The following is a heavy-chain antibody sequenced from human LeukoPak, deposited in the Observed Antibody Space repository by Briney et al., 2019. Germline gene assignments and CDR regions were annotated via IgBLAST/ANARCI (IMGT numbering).Heavy chain of an antibody. CDR3: AREGGPGGSYSFRFDP. D-gene: IGHD1-26*01. V-gene: IGHV1-69*13. CDR1: GYTFTGYY. Sequence: GASVKVSCKASGYTFTGYYMHWVRQAPGQGLEWMGGIIPIFGTANYAQKFQGRVTITADESTSTAYMELSSLRSEDTAVYYCAREGGPGGSYSFRFDPWGQGTLVTVSS. J-gene: IGHJ5*02. CDR2: IIPIFGTA.